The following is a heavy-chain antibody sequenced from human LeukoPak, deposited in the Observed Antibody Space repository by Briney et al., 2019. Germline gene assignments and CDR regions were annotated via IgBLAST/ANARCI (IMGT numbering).Heavy chain of an antibody. J-gene: IGHJ4*02. Sequence: ASVKVSCKASGYTFTSYDINWVRQATGQGLEWMGRMNPNSGNTGYAQKFQGRVTMTRNTSISTAYVELSSLRSEDTAAYYCARGVDIVATDQYWGQGTLVTVSS. CDR1: GYTFTSYD. V-gene: IGHV1-8*01. D-gene: IGHD5-12*01. CDR2: MNPNSGNT. CDR3: ARGVDIVATDQY.